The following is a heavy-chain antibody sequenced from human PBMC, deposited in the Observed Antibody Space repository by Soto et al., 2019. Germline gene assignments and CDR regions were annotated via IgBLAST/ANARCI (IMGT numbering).Heavy chain of an antibody. CDR3: ARAPLISGYSYGYEAEKYYYYGMDV. D-gene: IGHD5-18*01. Sequence: GGSLRLSCAASGFTFSSDWIHWFRQAPGKGLEWVSSISSSSSYIYYADSVKGRFTISRDNAKNSLYLQMNSLRAEDTAVYYCARAPLISGYSYGYEAEKYYYYGMDVWGQGTTVTVSS. V-gene: IGHV3-21*01. J-gene: IGHJ6*02. CDR2: ISSSSSYI. CDR1: GFTFSSDW.